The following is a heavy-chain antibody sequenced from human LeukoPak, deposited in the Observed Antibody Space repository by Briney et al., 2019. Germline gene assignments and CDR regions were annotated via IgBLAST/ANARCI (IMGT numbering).Heavy chain of an antibody. V-gene: IGHV3-30*03. Sequence: PGGSLRLSCAASGFTFSNYWMAWVRQAPGKGLEWVAVISYDGSNKYYADSVKGRFTISRDNSKNTLYLQMNSLRAEDTAVYYCARDGGGRYEVPLFDYWGQGTLVTVSS. CDR2: ISYDGSNK. J-gene: IGHJ4*02. CDR3: ARDGGGRYEVPLFDY. D-gene: IGHD3-9*01. CDR1: GFTFSNYW.